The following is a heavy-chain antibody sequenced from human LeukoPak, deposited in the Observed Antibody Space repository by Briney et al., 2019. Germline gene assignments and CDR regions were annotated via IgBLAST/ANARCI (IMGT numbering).Heavy chain of an antibody. V-gene: IGHV1-18*01. J-gene: IGHJ6*03. Sequence: ASVKVSCKASGYTFTSYGISWVRQAPGQGSEGMGWISAYNGNTNYAQKLQGRVTMTTDTSTSTAYMELRSLRSDDTAVYYCARTSPGGIYYYYYMDVWGKGTTVTVSS. CDR1: GYTFTSYG. CDR2: ISAYNGNT. CDR3: ARTSPGGIYYYYYMDV. D-gene: IGHD2-2*01.